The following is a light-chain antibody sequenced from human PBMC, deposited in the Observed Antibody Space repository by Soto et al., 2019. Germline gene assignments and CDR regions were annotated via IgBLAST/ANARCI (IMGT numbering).Light chain of an antibody. CDR3: QSYDSSPSGSRV. J-gene: IGLJ3*02. V-gene: IGLV1-40*01. Sequence: QSVLTQPPSVSGAPGQRVTISCTGSSSNIGAGYDVHWYQHLPGRSPKLLIYGNSNRPSGVPDRFSGSKSGTSASLAITGLQAEDEADYYCQSYDSSPSGSRVFGGGTQLTVL. CDR2: GNS. CDR1: SSNIGAGYD.